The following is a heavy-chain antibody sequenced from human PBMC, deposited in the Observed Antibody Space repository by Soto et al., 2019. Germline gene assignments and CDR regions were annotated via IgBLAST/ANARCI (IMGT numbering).Heavy chain of an antibody. J-gene: IGHJ6*02. D-gene: IGHD5-18*01. CDR2: IYYSGST. CDR3: ARRSRIQLWLPGYYYGMDV. Sequence: LETLSLTCTVSGGSISSYYWSWIRQPPGRGLEWIGYIYYSGSTNYNPSLKSRVTISVDTSKNQFSLKLSSVTAADTAVYYCARRSRIQLWLPGYYYGMDVWGQGTTVTVSS. CDR1: GGSISSYY. V-gene: IGHV4-59*08.